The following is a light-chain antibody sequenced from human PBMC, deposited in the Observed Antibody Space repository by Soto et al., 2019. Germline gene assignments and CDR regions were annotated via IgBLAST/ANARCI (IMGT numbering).Light chain of an antibody. CDR3: QQRNSYPIT. CDR1: RGIGSY. Sequence: DIQMTQPPSPLCAHRRERVSLTCRARRGIGSYVSWYQQTPGKAPKFLIYAASTVQSGVPSMFSGSGSGTEITLTISSLQPEDLVTYCYQQRNSYPITFGQGTRLEIK. CDR2: AAS. V-gene: IGKV1-9*01. J-gene: IGKJ5*01.